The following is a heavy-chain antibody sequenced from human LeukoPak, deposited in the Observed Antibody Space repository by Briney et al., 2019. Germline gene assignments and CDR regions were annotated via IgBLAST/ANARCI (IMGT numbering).Heavy chain of an antibody. CDR1: GYTFTDYY. V-gene: IGHV1-69-2*01. CDR2: VDPEDGET. D-gene: IGHD3-22*01. J-gene: IGHJ5*02. CDR3: AAAYDSSGYRDGFDP. Sequence: ASVKISCKVFGYTFTDYYMHWVQQAPGKGLEWMGLVDPEDGETIYAEKFQGRVTITADTSTDTAYMELSSLRSEDTAVYYCAAAYDSSGYRDGFDPWGQGTLVTVSS.